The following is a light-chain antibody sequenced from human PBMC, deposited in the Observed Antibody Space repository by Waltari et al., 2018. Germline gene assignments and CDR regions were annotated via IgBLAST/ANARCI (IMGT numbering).Light chain of an antibody. CDR2: NAS. J-gene: IGKJ4*01. CDR3: QQRGSWPLT. CDR1: QSISTY. V-gene: IGKV3-11*01. Sequence: EIVLTQSPATLSLSPGERATLSCRASQSISTYLAWYQQKPGQAPRLRMDNASNRTTGIPARFSGSGTGTDFTLTVSSLEPEDFAVYYCQQRGSWPLTFGGGTKVEIK.